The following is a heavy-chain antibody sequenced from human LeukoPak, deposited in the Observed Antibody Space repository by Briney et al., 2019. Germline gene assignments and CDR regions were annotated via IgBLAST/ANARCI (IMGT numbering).Heavy chain of an antibody. CDR1: GGTFSNFA. CDR2: ITPIFNSA. J-gene: IGHJ6*04. Sequence: SVKVSCKASGGTFSNFAITWVRQAPGQGLEWMGGITPIFNSANYAQRFQGRVTITADKPTSTAYMELSSLTSEDTAVYYCARVERTQTTVTLGGYYIMDVWGKGTMVTVSS. V-gene: IGHV1-69*06. CDR3: ARVERTQTTVTLGGYYIMDV. D-gene: IGHD4-17*01.